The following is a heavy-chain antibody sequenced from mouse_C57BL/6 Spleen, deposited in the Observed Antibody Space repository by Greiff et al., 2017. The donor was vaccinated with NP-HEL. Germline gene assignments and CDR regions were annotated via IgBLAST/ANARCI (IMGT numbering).Heavy chain of an antibody. J-gene: IGHJ1*03. D-gene: IGHD1-1*01. CDR3: ARHPTTVVNWYFDV. V-gene: IGHV5-6*01. Sequence: EVKLVESGGDLVKPGGSLKLSCAASGFTFSSYGMSWVRQTPDKRLEWVATISSGGSYTYYPDSVKGRFTISRDNAKNTLYLQMSSLKSEDTAMYYCARHPTTVVNWYFDVWGTGTTVTVSS. CDR1: GFTFSSYG. CDR2: ISSGGSYT.